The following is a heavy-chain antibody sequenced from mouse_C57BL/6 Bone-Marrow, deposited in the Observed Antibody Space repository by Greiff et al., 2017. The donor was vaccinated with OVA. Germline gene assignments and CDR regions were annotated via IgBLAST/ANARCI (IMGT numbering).Heavy chain of an antibody. CDR3: ARPGLLLRRDY. J-gene: IGHJ2*01. CDR2: INPNNGGT. CDR1: GYTFTDYY. D-gene: IGHD1-1*01. V-gene: IGHV1-26*01. Sequence: EVQLQQSGPELVKPGASVKISCKASGYTFTDYYMNWVKQSHGKSLEWIGDINPNNGGTSYNQKFKGKATLTVDKSSSTAYMELRSLTSEDSAVYYCARPGLLLRRDYWGQGTTLTVSS.